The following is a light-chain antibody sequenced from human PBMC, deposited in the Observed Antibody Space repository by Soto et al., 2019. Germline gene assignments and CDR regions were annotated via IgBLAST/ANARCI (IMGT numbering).Light chain of an antibody. CDR2: WAS. CDR3: QQYYDTPPT. V-gene: IGKV4-1*01. Sequence: DIVMTQSPDSLPVSLGERATINCKSSQSVFDSSTNTYHLAWYQQKPGKSPNLLITWASSRGSGVPDRFSGSGSGTDFTLTISDLQAEDVAVYYCQQYYDTPPTFGQGTRVEI. CDR1: QSVFDSSTNTYH. J-gene: IGKJ1*01.